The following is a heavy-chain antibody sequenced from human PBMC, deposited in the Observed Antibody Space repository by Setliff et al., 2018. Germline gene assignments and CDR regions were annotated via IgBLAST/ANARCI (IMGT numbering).Heavy chain of an antibody. CDR2: ISFSSSTI. D-gene: IGHD4-17*01. CDR3: ARLRKDYGDYYYFDY. CDR1: GFTFSTYN. J-gene: IGHJ4*02. V-gene: IGHV3-48*04. Sequence: GGSLRLSCAASGFTFSTYNMNWVRQAPGKGLEWVSYISFSSSTIYYVDSVKGRFTISRDNAKNSLYLQMNSLRAEDTAVYYCARLRKDYGDYYYFDYWGQGTLVTVSS.